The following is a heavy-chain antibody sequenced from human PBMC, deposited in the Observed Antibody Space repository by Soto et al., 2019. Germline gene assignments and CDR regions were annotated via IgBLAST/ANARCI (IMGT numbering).Heavy chain of an antibody. CDR3: ARAGGWFSFDY. J-gene: IGHJ4*02. Sequence: GGSLRLSCTASGFSFGNYWMIWVRQAPGKGLEWVANIKQDGGEKDYVDSVKGRFTVSRDNYKKSLYLQMNSLRAEDTAVYYCARAGGWFSFDYWGQGTLVTAPQ. CDR2: IKQDGGEK. V-gene: IGHV3-7*04. CDR1: GFSFGNYW. D-gene: IGHD6-19*01.